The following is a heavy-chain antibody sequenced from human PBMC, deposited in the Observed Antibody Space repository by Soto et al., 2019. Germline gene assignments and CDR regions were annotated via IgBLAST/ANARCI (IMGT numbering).Heavy chain of an antibody. CDR3: ARESYYYDSSGSPRVYYYYGMDV. Sequence: GGALRLSCAAFGFPFGRYSMNWVRQAPGRGLAWFAYISSSSSTIYYADSVHRRFTTSRANAKNSLYMQMNSLRDADTAVYYCARESYYYDSSGSPRVYYYYGMDVWGQGTTVSVSS. J-gene: IGHJ6*02. V-gene: IGHV3-48*02. CDR1: GFPFGRYS. CDR2: ISSSSSTI. D-gene: IGHD3-22*01.